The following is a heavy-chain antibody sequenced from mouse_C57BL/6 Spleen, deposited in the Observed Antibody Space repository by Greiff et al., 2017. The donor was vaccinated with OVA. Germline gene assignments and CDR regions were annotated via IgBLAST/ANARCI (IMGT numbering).Heavy chain of an antibody. CDR3: ARVLVTTGAMDY. Sequence: VQLQQSGAELARPGASVKMSCKASGYTFTSYTMHWVKQRPGQGLEWIGYINPSSGYTKYNQKFKDKATLTADKSSSTAYMQLSSLTYEDSAVYYCARVLVTTGAMDYWGQGTSVTVSS. CDR2: INPSSGYT. V-gene: IGHV1-4*01. J-gene: IGHJ4*01. CDR1: GYTFTSYT. D-gene: IGHD2-5*01.